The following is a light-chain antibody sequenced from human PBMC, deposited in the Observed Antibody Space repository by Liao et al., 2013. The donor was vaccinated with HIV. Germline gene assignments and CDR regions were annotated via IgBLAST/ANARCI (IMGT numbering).Light chain of an antibody. J-gene: IGLJ1*01. Sequence: SYELRQPPSVPVSPGQTARITCSGEALPNQYGYWYQQKPGQAPVLLIYKDTERPSGIPERFSGSSSGTTVTLTISGVQAEDEADYYCQAWDSNTAAYVFGTGTKVTVL. CDR2: KDT. V-gene: IGLV3-25*03. CDR3: QAWDSNTAAYV. CDR1: ALPNQY.